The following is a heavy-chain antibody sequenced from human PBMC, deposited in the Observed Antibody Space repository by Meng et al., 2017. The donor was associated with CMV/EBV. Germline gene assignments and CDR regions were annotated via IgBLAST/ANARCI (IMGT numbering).Heavy chain of an antibody. CDR2: IYYSGST. CDR3: ARGPRSRWWSGSYGCRGMDV. J-gene: IGHJ6*02. D-gene: IGHD3-10*01. Sequence: GSLRLSCTVSGGSISSSSYYWGWIRQPPGKGLEWIGSIYYSGSTYYNPSLKSRVTISVDTSKNQFSLKLSSVTAADTAVYYCARGPRSRWWSGSYGCRGMDVWGQGTTVTVSS. V-gene: IGHV4-39*07. CDR1: GGSISSSSYY.